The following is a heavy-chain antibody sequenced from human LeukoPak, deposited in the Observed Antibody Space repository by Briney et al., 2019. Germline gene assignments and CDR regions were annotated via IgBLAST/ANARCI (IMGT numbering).Heavy chain of an antibody. CDR2: ISLDGGST. Sequence: GGSLRLSCAASGFRFSTYATIWVRQAPGKGLEWVSTISLDGGSTFYADSVKGRFTISKDISRNTLYLQMNSLKVEDTAMYYCAKRIPTPGANYFDYWGQGTLVTVSS. D-gene: IGHD1-1*01. CDR3: AKRIPTPGANYFDY. J-gene: IGHJ4*02. V-gene: IGHV3-23*01. CDR1: GFRFSTYA.